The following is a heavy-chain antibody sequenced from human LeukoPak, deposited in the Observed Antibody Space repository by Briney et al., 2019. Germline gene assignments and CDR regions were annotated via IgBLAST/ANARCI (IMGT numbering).Heavy chain of an antibody. CDR1: GFAFSTYA. CDR2: ISYDGSTK. V-gene: IGHV3-30-3*01. Sequence: GGSLRLSCVASGFAFSTYAMHWVRQAPGKGLECVAVISYDGSTKYYADSVKGRFTISRDNSKSTLYLQMSSLKTEDTAVYYCTTDLNYYGSGSYLAWFDYWGQGTLVTVSS. D-gene: IGHD3-10*01. J-gene: IGHJ4*02. CDR3: TTDLNYYGSGSYLAWFDY.